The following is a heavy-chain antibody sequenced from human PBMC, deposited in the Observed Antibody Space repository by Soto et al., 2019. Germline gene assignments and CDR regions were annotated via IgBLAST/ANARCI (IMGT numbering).Heavy chain of an antibody. CDR1: GYTFTNYA. CDR2: INAGNGNT. J-gene: IGHJ5*02. CDR3: ARAGIAAAQVWFDP. D-gene: IGHD6-13*01. Sequence: ASVKVSCKASGYTFTNYAIQWMRQAPGQRLEWMGRINAGNGNTSYAQNFQGRFTITTDESTSTAYMELSSLRSEDTAVYYCARAGIAAAQVWFDPWGQGTLVTVSS. V-gene: IGHV1-3*01.